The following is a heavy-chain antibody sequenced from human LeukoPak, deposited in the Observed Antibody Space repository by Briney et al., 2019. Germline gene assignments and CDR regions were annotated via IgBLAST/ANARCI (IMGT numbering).Heavy chain of an antibody. V-gene: IGHV4-30-2*01. CDR2: IYHSGST. CDR1: GGSISSGGYS. J-gene: IGHJ4*02. Sequence: PSETLSLTCAVSGGSISSGGYSWSWIRQPPGKGLEWIGYIYHSGSTYYNPSLKSRVTISVDTSKNQFSLKLSSVTAADTAVYYCARREDPYYFDYWGQGTLVTVSS. CDR3: ARREDPYYFDY.